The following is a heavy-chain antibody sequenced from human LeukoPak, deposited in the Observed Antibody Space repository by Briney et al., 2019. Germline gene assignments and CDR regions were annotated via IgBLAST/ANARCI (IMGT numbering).Heavy chain of an antibody. CDR2: IYYSAST. CDR1: GGSISSSSYC. CDR3: ARHRLPFDY. J-gene: IGHJ4*02. D-gene: IGHD5/OR15-5a*01. Sequence: SETLSLTCTVSGGSISSSSYCWGRIPQPPGKGLEWIGSIYYSASTYYNPSLKSRVTISADTSQSQFSLQLRSVPAADAAVYFCARHRLPFDYWGQGTLVTVSS. V-gene: IGHV4-39*01.